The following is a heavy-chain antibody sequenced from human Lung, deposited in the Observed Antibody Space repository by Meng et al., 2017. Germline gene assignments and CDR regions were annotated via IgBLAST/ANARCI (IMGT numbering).Heavy chain of an antibody. Sequence: KPWPAVQASSKPAGDHFPHDCNDWVRRAPGPRLEWMGRIDSKTGGTHYQQKLPGRGTVTGDTSISTAYMELSGLRADDTAMYYCARDGEISAAVKLFGDYWGHGTLVTVSS. V-gene: IGHV1-2*06. CDR1: GDHFPHDC. D-gene: IGHD6-13*01. CDR3: ARDGEISAAVKLFGDY. J-gene: IGHJ4*01. CDR2: IDSKTGGT.